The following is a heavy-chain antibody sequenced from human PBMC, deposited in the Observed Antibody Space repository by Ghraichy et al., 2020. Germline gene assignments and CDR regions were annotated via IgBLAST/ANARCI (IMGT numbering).Heavy chain of an antibody. V-gene: IGHV4-59*01. J-gene: IGHJ4*02. Sequence: TCAVSGGSISNYWWSWIRQPPGKGLEWIGSIYHSGSTNYNPSLKTRVTISVDTSKSQFSLNLSSVTAADTAVYYCARAFTGTHFDYWGQGTLVTVSS. CDR3: ARAFTGTHFDY. CDR1: GGSISNYW. D-gene: IGHD2-8*02. CDR2: IYHSGST.